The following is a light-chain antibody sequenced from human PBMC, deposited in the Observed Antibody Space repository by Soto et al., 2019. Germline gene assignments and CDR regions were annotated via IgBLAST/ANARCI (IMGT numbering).Light chain of an antibody. CDR1: SSDVGGYDY. CDR3: SSYTTSSTLEV. CDR2: EVS. Sequence: QSVLTQPASVSGSPGQSITISCTGTSSDVGGYDYVSWYQLHPGKAPKLMIFEVSNRPSGVSYRFSGSKSGNTASLTISGLQAEDEADYYCSSYTTSSTLEVFGPGTKVTVL. V-gene: IGLV2-14*01. J-gene: IGLJ1*01.